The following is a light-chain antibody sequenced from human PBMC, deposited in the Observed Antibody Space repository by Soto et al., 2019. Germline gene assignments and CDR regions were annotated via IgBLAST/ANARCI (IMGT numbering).Light chain of an antibody. J-gene: IGKJ5*01. V-gene: IGKV1-5*03. Sequence: DIQMTQSPSTLSASVGDRVTITCRASQSISSWLAWYQQKPGKAPKLQIYKASSLESGDPSRFSGSGSGTEFTLTISSLQPDDFATYYCQQYNSYSPLTFGQGTRLEIK. CDR1: QSISSW. CDR3: QQYNSYSPLT. CDR2: KAS.